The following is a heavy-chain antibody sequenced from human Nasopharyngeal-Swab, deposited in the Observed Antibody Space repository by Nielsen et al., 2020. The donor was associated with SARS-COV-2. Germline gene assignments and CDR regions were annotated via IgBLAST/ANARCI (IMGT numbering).Heavy chain of an antibody. V-gene: IGHV4-31*03. CDR3: AGVLFTYFDY. D-gene: IGHD2/OR15-2a*01. CDR2: IYYSGST. CDR1: GGSISSGGYY. J-gene: IGHJ4*02. Sequence: SETLSLTCTVSGGSISSGGYYWSWIRQHPGKGLEWIGYIYYSGSTYYNLSLKSRVTISVDTSKNQFSLKLSSVTAADTAVYYCAGVLFTYFDYWGQGTLVTVSS.